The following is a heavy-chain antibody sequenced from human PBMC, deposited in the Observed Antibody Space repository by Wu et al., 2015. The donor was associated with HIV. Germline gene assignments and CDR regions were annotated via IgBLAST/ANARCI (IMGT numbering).Heavy chain of an antibody. Sequence: QGLEWMGWINPNSGGTNYAQKFQGRVTMTRDTSISTAYMELSRLRSDDTAVYYCARADMFCNYYDSTCFDYWAREXWSPSPQ. D-gene: IGHD3-22*01. CDR2: INPNSGGT. V-gene: IGHV1-2*02. J-gene: IGHJ4*02. CDR3: ARADMFCNYYDSTCFDY.